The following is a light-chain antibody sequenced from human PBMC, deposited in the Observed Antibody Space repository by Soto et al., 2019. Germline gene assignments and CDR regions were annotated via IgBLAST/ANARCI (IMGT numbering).Light chain of an antibody. J-gene: IGKJ4*01. CDR1: QGIRTW. CDR2: EAS. V-gene: IGKV1-5*01. CDR3: QQYDTYST. Sequence: DIQMTQSPSSVSASVGDRVAITCRASQGIRTWLAWYQQKPGKAPKLLISEASSLDSGVPSRFSGSGSGTEYVLSISSLQPEDFATYYCQQYDTYSTFGGGTKVDIK.